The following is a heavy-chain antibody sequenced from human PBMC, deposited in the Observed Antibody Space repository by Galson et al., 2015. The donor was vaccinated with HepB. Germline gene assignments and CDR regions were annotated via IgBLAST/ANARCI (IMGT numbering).Heavy chain of an antibody. Sequence: SETLSLTCTVSGGSISSYYWSWIRQPPGKGLEWIGYIYYSGSTNYNPSLKSRVTISVDTSKNQFSLKLSSVTAADTAVYYCARHLGSSPGYYYYMDVWGKGTTVTVSS. CDR1: GGSISSYY. V-gene: IGHV4-59*08. CDR3: ARHLGSSPGYYYYMDV. D-gene: IGHD6-6*01. J-gene: IGHJ6*03. CDR2: IYYSGST.